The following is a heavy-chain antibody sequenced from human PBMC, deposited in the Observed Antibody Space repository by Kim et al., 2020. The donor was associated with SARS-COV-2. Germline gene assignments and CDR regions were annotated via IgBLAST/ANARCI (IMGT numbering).Heavy chain of an antibody. CDR1: GFTFGDYS. J-gene: IGHJ4*02. CDR3: AKDIRSIRNTNWYCFDY. Sequence: GGSLRLSCAASGFTFGDYSMHWVRQAPGKGLEWVSSISWNSGRIGYADSVKGRFTISRDNAKNSLYLQMNGLRPEDTALYYCAKDIRSIRNTNWYCFDYWGQGTLVTVSS. CDR2: ISWNSGRI. D-gene: IGHD7-27*01. V-gene: IGHV3-9*01.